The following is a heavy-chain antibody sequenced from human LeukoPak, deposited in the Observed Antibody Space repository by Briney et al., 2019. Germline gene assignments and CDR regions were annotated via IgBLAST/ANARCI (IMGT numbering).Heavy chain of an antibody. CDR1: GFTFSGSA. CDR2: IRSKANSYAT. J-gene: IGHJ6*03. CDR3: TTHRGYSYGPLPPYYYYYYYMDV. V-gene: IGHV3-73*01. Sequence: GGSLRLSCAASGFTFSGSAMHWVRQDSGKGLEWVGRIRSKANSYATAYAASVKGRFTISRDDSKNTAYLQMNSLKTEDTAVYYCTTHRGYSYGPLPPYYYYYYYMDVWGKGTTVTVSS. D-gene: IGHD5-18*01.